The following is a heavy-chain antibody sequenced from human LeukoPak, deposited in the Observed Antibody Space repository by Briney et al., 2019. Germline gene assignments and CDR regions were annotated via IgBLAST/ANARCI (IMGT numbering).Heavy chain of an antibody. CDR1: GFTFSSYA. Sequence: GGSLRLSCAASGFTFSSYAMSWVRQAPGKGLEWVSAISGSGDSTYYGDSVKGRFTISRDNSKNTLYLQMNSLRAEDTAVYYCAKTRPLDSSSWSHGDYWGQGTLVTASS. J-gene: IGHJ4*02. V-gene: IGHV3-23*01. CDR3: AKTRPLDSSSWSHGDY. D-gene: IGHD6-13*01. CDR2: ISGSGDST.